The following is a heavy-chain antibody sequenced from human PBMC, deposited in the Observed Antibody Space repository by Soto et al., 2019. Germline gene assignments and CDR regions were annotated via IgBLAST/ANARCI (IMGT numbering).Heavy chain of an antibody. J-gene: IGHJ4*02. CDR1: GFSLSASGVG. D-gene: IGHD5-18*01. CDR3: THSIDTSMARDY. CDR2: IYWYDDK. V-gene: IGHV2-5*01. Sequence: QITLKESGPTQVQPTQTLTLTCTFSGFSLSASGVGVGWIRQPPGKALEWLALIYWYDDKRYSPSLKSRLTITKATSKTHVVLTMTTMDPVDTATYYRTHSIDTSMARDYWGQGPLVTVSS.